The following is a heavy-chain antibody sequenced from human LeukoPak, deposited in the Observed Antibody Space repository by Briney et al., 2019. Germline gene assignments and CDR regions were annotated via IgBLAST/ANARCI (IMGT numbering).Heavy chain of an antibody. CDR2: LNLSRST. CDR3: ARGMVRGVPVIGY. J-gene: IGHJ4*02. CDR1: GGSFSGNY. Sequence: PSETLSLTCAVYGGSFSGNYWSWIRQPPGKGLEWIGELNLSRSTNYNPSLKSRISISVDTSKNQFSLKLTSVTAADTAVYHCARGMVRGVPVIGYWGQGTLVTVSS. D-gene: IGHD3-10*01. V-gene: IGHV4-34*01.